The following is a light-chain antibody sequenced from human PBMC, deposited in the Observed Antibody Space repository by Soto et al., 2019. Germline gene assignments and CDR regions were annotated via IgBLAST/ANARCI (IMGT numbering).Light chain of an antibody. CDR3: QTYDSGLNVVV. CDR1: RSNIGAGYD. V-gene: IGLV1-40*01. J-gene: IGLJ2*01. CDR2: ANN. Sequence: VLTQPPSVSGAPGQRVTISCTGSRSNIGAGYDVHWYQQLPRAAPKLLMYANNNRPSGVPVRFSASKSGTSASLAITGLQADDEADYYCQTYDSGLNVVVFGGGTKLTVL.